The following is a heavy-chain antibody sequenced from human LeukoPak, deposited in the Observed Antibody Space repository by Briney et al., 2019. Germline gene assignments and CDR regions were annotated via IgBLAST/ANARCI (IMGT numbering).Heavy chain of an antibody. CDR1: GFTFDDYA. Sequence: GGSLRLSCAASGFTFDDYAMHWVRQAPGKGLEWVSGISWNSGSIGYADSVKVRFTISRDNAKNSLYLQMNSLRSDDTAVYYCAFLPYDYVWGSYRYPRPYYFDYWGQGTLVTVSS. CDR3: AFLPYDYVWGSYRYPRPYYFDY. J-gene: IGHJ4*02. D-gene: IGHD3-16*02. V-gene: IGHV3-9*01. CDR2: ISWNSGSI.